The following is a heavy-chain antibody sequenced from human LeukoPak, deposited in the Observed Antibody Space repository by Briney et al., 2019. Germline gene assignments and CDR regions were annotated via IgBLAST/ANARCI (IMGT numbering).Heavy chain of an antibody. CDR3: ARAGPLYYYYYMDV. Sequence: GGSLRLSCTASGFIFSNDSMNWVRQAPGKGLEWVANIKQDGSEKYYVDSVKGRFTISRDNAKNSLYLQMNSLRAEDTAVYYCARAGPLYYYYYMDVWGKGTTVTVSS. CDR2: IKQDGSEK. J-gene: IGHJ6*03. CDR1: GFIFSNDS. V-gene: IGHV3-7*01. D-gene: IGHD1-14*01.